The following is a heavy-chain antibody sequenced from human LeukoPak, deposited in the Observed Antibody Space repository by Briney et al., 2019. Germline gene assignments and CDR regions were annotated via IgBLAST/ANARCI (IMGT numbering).Heavy chain of an antibody. CDR1: GFTFSNYG. CDR2: MSFDGNKK. Sequence: PGRSLRLSCAASGFTFSNYGMHWVRQAPGEGLEWVAIMSFDGNKKYYADSVKGRFTISRDDSKNTLYLQMNNLRAEDTAVYYCAKVSGRGYFDSSGYYSPYFDYWGQGTLVAVSS. J-gene: IGHJ4*02. D-gene: IGHD3-22*01. V-gene: IGHV3-30*18. CDR3: AKVSGRGYFDSSGYYSPYFDY.